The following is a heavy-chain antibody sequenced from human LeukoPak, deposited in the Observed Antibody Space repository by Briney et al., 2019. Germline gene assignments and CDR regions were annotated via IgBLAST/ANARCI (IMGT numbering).Heavy chain of an antibody. CDR1: GGSISSGGYY. J-gene: IGHJ4*02. V-gene: IGHV4-61*08. D-gene: IGHD4-17*01. CDR2: IYYSGNT. CDR3: ARHKDSGDYPLDY. Sequence: SETLSLTCTVSGGSISSGGYYWSWIRQHPGKGLEWIGYIYYSGNTNYNPSLKSRLIMSLDTSKNHFSLKLNSVTAADTAVYYCARHKDSGDYPLDYWGQGILVSVSS.